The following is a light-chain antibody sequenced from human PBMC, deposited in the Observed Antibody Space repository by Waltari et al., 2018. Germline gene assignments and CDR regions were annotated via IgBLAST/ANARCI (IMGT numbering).Light chain of an antibody. CDR1: QSVGVN. Sequence: DIQMTQSPSFLTASVGDRVTISCRESQSVGVNLNWYQQRPGQAPSLLIFGVSSLHGGAPSRFSGSGSETAFSLTIRGLQPEDFATYYCHQTHSFPRTFGQGTKVEIK. J-gene: IGKJ2*02. CDR2: GVS. CDR3: HQTHSFPRT. V-gene: IGKV1-39*01.